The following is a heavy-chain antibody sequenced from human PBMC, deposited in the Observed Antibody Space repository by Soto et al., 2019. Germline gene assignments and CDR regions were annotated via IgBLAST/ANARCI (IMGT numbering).Heavy chain of an antibody. J-gene: IGHJ4*02. CDR3: TTDDPINKN. CDR1: GFTFSNAW. V-gene: IGHV3-15*01. Sequence: GGSLRLSCAASGFTFSNAWMSWVRQAPGKGLEWDGRIKSKTDGGTTDYAAPVKGRFTISRDDSKNTLFLQMNSLKTEDTAVYYCTTDDPINKNWGQGTLVTVSS. CDR2: IKSKTDGGTT.